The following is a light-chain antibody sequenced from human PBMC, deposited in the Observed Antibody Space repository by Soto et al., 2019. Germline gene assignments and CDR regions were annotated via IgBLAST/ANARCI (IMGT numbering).Light chain of an antibody. CDR2: GAS. J-gene: IGKJ5*01. Sequence: ERVIPRCPATLSVSPGERATLSCRSSQSVSSNLAWYQQKPGQAPRLLIYGASTRASGVPARFSGSGSGTDFTLTISSLEPEDFALYYCQQRNTWPPITFGQGTRLEIK. CDR1: QSVSSN. V-gene: IGKV3D-15*01. CDR3: QQRNTWPPIT.